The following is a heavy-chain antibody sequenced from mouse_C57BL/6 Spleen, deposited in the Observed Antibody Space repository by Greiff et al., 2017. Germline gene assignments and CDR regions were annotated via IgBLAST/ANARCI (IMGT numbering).Heavy chain of an antibody. CDR3: ARDGETGLYFDY. V-gene: IGHV1-19*01. CDR1: GYTFTDYY. D-gene: IGHD4-1*01. J-gene: IGHJ2*01. Sequence: VQLQQSGPVLVKPGASVKMSCKASGYTFTDYYMNWVKQSHGKSLEWIGVINPYNGGTSYNQKFKGKATLTVDKSSSTAYMELNSLTSEDSAVYYCARDGETGLYFDYWGQGTTLTVSS. CDR2: INPYNGGT.